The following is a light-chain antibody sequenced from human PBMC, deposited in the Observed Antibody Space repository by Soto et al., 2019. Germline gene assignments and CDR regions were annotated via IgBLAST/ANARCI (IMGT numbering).Light chain of an antibody. Sequence: EIVLTQSPGTLSLSPGERATLSCRASQSVSNSYLAWYQQKPDQAPRLLIYDASNRATGIPDRFSGSGSGTDFTLTISRLQPEDFAVYYCQQYVSSPITFGQGTKVDIK. CDR1: QSVSNSY. CDR2: DAS. V-gene: IGKV3-20*01. J-gene: IGKJ1*01. CDR3: QQYVSSPIT.